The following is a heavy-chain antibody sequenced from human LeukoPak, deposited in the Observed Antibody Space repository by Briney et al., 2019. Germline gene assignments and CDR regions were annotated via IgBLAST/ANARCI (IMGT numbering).Heavy chain of an antibody. D-gene: IGHD4-17*01. CDR2: IRYDGSNK. Sequence: PGGSLRLSCAASGFTFSSYGMHWVRQAPGKGLEWVAFIRYDGSNKYYADSVKGRFTISRDNSKNTLYLQMNSLRAEDTAVYYCAKLADDYDTILDAFDIWGQGTMVTVSS. CDR1: GFTFSSYG. V-gene: IGHV3-30*02. CDR3: AKLADDYDTILDAFDI. J-gene: IGHJ3*02.